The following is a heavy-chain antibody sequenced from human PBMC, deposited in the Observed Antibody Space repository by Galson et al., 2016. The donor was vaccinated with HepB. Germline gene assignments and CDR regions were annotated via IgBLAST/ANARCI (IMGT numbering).Heavy chain of an antibody. D-gene: IGHD4-17*01. CDR1: GFTFNTYG. CDR2: ISSSSDII. CDR3: ARRYGDYFDY. Sequence: SLRLSCAASGFTFNTYGMNWVRQAPGKGLEWISFISSSSDIIHYADSVKGRFTISRDDTRNSLYLQMHSLRGEDTALYYCARRYGDYFDYWGQGTLVTVSS. J-gene: IGHJ4*02. V-gene: IGHV3-48*01.